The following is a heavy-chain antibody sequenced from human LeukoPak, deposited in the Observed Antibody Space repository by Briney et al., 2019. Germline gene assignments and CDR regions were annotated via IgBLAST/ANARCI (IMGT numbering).Heavy chain of an antibody. Sequence: SETLSLTCTVSGGSVSSGSYYWSWIRQPPGKGLEWMGYIYYSGSTNYNPSLKSRVTISVDTSKNQFSLKLSSVTAADTAVYYCARVLSIVVVTAIPAYFDYWGQGTLVTVSS. J-gene: IGHJ4*02. D-gene: IGHD2-21*02. CDR1: GGSVSSGSYY. CDR3: ARVLSIVVVTAIPAYFDY. CDR2: IYYSGST. V-gene: IGHV4-61*01.